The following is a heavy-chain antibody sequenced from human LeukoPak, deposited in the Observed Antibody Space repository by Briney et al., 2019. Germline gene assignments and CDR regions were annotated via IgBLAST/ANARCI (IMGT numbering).Heavy chain of an antibody. J-gene: IGHJ4*02. V-gene: IGHV1-24*01. CDR3: ATDIQQLVLFAY. D-gene: IGHD6-13*01. CDR2: FDPEDGEA. CDR1: GYRLSEVS. Sequence: GASVKVSCKVSGYRLSEVSMHWGRQAPGKGLEWMGSFDPEDGEAIYAQRFQGRVSMTEDTSTHTAYMEVNSLRSEDTAVYYCATDIQQLVLFAYWGQGTLVTVSS.